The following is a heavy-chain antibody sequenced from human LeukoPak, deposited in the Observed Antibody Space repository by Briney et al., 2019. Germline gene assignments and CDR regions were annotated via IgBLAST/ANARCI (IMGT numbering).Heavy chain of an antibody. CDR3: ARLPAARIISGAFDI. J-gene: IGHJ3*02. CDR2: IYSSGST. CDR1: GASMTTYY. V-gene: IGHV4-59*01. D-gene: IGHD3-10*01. Sequence: SETLSLTCTVSGASMTTYYWSWIRQPPGKGLEWVAYIYSSGSTNYNPSLKSRLTISIDTSKKQFSLKMSSVTAADTALYYCARLPAARIISGAFDIWGQGTLITVSS.